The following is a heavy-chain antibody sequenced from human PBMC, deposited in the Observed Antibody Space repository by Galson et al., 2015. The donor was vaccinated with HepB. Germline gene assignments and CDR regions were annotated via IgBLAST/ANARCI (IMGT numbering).Heavy chain of an antibody. D-gene: IGHD5-18*01. CDR2: ISSNGGST. Sequence: SLRLSCAASGFTFSSYAMHWVRQAPGKGLEYVSAISSNGGSTYYADSVKGRFTISRDNSKNTLYLQMSSLRAEDTAVYYCVSSRIQLWLSYFDYWGQGTLVTVSS. CDR1: GFTFSSYA. J-gene: IGHJ4*02. CDR3: VSSRIQLWLSYFDY. V-gene: IGHV3-64D*06.